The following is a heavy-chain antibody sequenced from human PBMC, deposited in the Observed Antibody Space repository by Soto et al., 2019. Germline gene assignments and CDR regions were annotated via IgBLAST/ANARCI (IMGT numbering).Heavy chain of an antibody. CDR2: IYYSGST. CDR3: ARWGGYNPFDY. D-gene: IGHD1-26*01. CDR1: GGSVSSGSYY. J-gene: IGHJ4*02. V-gene: IGHV4-61*01. Sequence: SETLSLTCTVSGGSVSSGSYYWSWIRQPPGKGLEWIGYIYYSGSTNYNPSLKSRVTISVDTSKNQFSLKLSSVTAADTAVYYCARWGGYNPFDYWGQGTLVTVSS.